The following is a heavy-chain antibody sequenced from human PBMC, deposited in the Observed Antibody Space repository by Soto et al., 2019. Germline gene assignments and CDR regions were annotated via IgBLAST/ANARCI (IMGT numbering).Heavy chain of an antibody. V-gene: IGHV4-4*07. J-gene: IGHJ4*02. CDR2: IFSSGST. CDR1: GGSSNTFY. D-gene: IGHD5-12*01. Sequence: SETLSLTCTVSGGSSNTFYWSWVRQPAVKGLEWIGRIFSSGSTSFNPSLESRVAMSVDTSKNHFSLNLSSVTAADMAVYYCAREGSYSAYNFAHGIPLWCFDFWGQG. CDR3: AREGSYSAYNFAHGIPLWCFDF.